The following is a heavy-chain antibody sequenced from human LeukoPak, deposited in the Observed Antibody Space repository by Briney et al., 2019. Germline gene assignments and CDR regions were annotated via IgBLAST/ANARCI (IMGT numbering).Heavy chain of an antibody. D-gene: IGHD6-19*01. Sequence: ASVTVSCKASGYSFTSCYMDWVRQAPGQGLEWMGIFNPTSGSTTYAQKFQGRVTVTRDTSTSTVHMELRSLRSDDTAVYYCARGHSLAVAGRQIWFDPWGQGTLVSVSS. J-gene: IGHJ5*02. V-gene: IGHV1-46*01. CDR2: FNPTSGST. CDR3: ARGHSLAVAGRQIWFDP. CDR1: GYSFTSCY.